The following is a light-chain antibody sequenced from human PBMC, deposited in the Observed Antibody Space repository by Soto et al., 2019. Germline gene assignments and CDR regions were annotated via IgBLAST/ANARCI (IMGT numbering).Light chain of an antibody. CDR3: QQYYSTLT. J-gene: IGKJ4*01. Sequence: DIVMTQSPDSLAVSLGARATINCKSSQSVLYSSNNKNYLAWYQQKPGQPPKLLIYWASTRGSGVPDRFSGSGSGTDFTLTISILQAEDVAVYYCQQYYSTLTFGGGTKVEIK. CDR2: WAS. CDR1: QSVLYSSNNKNY. V-gene: IGKV4-1*01.